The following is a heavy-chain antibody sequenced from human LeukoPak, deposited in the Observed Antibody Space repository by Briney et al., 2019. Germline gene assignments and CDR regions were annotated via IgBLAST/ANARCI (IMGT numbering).Heavy chain of an antibody. V-gene: IGHV3-66*02. CDR2: IYSGGTT. CDR3: ARVLGIYAFDV. Sequence: AGSLRLYCAASGFTVSTNYMSWVRPAPGKRLEWVSVIYSGGTTYYADSVKGGFTITRDSSKNTLYVQMNSLRADDTAVYYCARVLGIYAFDVWGQGTMVTVSS. D-gene: IGHD7-27*01. CDR1: GFTVSTNY. J-gene: IGHJ3*01.